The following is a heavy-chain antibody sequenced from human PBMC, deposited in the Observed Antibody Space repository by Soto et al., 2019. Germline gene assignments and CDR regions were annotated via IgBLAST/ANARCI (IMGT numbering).Heavy chain of an antibody. V-gene: IGHV3-48*01. CDR2: ISYSGETI. CDR3: ARASSWPPYYFDY. J-gene: IGHJ4*02. CDR1: GFTLSPDS. Sequence: EVQLVESGGGLVQPGGSLRLSCAASGFTLSPDSMNWVRQAPGKGLEWLSYISYSGETINYADTVMGRFTLSRDNARNSLFLHMDSLRPEDTAVYFCARASSWPPYYFDYWGQGTLVTVSS. D-gene: IGHD6-13*01.